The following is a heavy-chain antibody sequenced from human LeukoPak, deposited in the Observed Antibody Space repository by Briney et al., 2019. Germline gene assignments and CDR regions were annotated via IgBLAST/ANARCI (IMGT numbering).Heavy chain of an antibody. D-gene: IGHD1-26*01. CDR1: GLTFSNYA. CDR3: AKDYSDSRVGDVFLEY. CDR2: ITSGFTP. V-gene: IGHV3-23*01. Sequence: PGGSLRLSCAASGLTFSNYAMSWFPQAPGKGLEWVSGITSGFTPLYADSVKGRFTISRDNSKSTFHLQMNSLRAEDTAVYYCAKDYSDSRVGDVFLEYWGQGTQVTVSS. J-gene: IGHJ4*02.